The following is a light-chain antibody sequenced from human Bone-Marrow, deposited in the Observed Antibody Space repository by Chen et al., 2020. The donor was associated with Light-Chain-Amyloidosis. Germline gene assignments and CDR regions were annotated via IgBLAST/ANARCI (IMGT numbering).Light chain of an antibody. J-gene: IGLJ1*01. CDR1: SSDVGGDNH. Sequence: QSSLPHPPSVSGSPGQPTTLPGTGTSSDVGGDNHVSWYQQHPDKAPKLMIYEVTNRPSWVPDRFSGSKSDNTASLTISGLQTEDEADYFCSSYTITNTLVFGSGTRVTVL. CDR2: EVT. V-gene: IGLV2-14*01. CDR3: SSYTITNTLV.